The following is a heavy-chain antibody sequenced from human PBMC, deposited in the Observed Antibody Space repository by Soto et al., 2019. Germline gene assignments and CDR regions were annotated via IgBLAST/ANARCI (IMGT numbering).Heavy chain of an antibody. J-gene: IGHJ4*02. D-gene: IGHD3-10*01. V-gene: IGHV3-21*01. Sequence: GGSLRLSCAASGFTFSSYSMNWVRQAPGKGLEWVSSISSSSSYIYYADSVKGRFTISRDNAKNSLYLQMNSLRAEDTAVYYCARETYGGYYYSSGSHPTSIDYCDQAPLLTLFS. CDR1: GFTFSSYS. CDR2: ISSSSSYI. CDR3: ARETYGGYYYSSGSHPTSIDY.